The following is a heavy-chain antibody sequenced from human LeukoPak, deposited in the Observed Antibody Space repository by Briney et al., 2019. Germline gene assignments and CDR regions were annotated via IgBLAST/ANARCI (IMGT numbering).Heavy chain of an antibody. Sequence: PSETLSLTCTVSGGSVSSGSYYWSWIRQPPGKGLEWIGYIYCSGSTNYNPSLKSRVTISVDTSKNQFSLKLSSVTAADTAVYYCARGCSSTSCYKPGFDPWGQGTLVTVSS. D-gene: IGHD2-2*02. CDR2: IYCSGST. CDR3: ARGCSSTSCYKPGFDP. V-gene: IGHV4-61*01. J-gene: IGHJ5*02. CDR1: GGSVSSGSYY.